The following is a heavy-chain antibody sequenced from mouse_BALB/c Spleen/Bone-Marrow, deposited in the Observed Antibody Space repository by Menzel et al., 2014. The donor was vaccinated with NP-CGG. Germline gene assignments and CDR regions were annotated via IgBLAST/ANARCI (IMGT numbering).Heavy chain of an antibody. CDR2: IYPGDGDT. Sequence: VQLVESGAELARPGASVKLSCKASGYTFTSYWMQWVKQRPGQGLEWIGAIYPGDGDTRYTQKFKGEATLTADKSSSTAYMQLSSLASEDSAVYYCARGWDWFAYWGQGTLVTVSA. J-gene: IGHJ3*01. CDR3: ARGWDWFAY. CDR1: GYTFTSYW. D-gene: IGHD4-1*01. V-gene: IGHV1-87*01.